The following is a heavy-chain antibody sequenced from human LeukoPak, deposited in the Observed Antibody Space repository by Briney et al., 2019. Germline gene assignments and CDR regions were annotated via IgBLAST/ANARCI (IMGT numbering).Heavy chain of an antibody. CDR3: AREAKVGGALQY. CDR2: INTDGGFT. Sequence: GGSLRLSRAASGFIFSGYWMHWVRQAPGKGLVWVSRINTDGGFTRYADSVQGRFIISRDTAKNTLFLQMNSLRAEDTAVYYCAREAKVGGALQYWGQGILVTVSS. V-gene: IGHV3-74*01. CDR1: GFIFSGYW. D-gene: IGHD1-26*01. J-gene: IGHJ4*02.